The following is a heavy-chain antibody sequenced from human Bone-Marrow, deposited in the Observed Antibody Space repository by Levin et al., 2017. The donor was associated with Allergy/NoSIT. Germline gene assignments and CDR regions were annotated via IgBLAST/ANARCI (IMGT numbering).Heavy chain of an antibody. CDR3: ARDQSYGTTFDHYYYYGRMDV. J-gene: IGHJ6*02. CDR2: IIPIFGTA. V-gene: IGHV1-69*06. CDR1: GGTFSSYA. Sequence: ASVKVSCKASGGTFSSYAISWVRQAPGQGLEWMGGIIPIFGTANYAQKFQGRVTITADKSTSTAYMELSSLRSEDTAVYYCARDQSYGTTFDHYYYYGRMDVWGQGTTVTVSS. D-gene: IGHD5-18*01.